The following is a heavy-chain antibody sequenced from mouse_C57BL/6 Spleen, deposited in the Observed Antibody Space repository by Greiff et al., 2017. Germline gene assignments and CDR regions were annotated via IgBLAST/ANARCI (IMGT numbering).Heavy chain of an antibody. Sequence: EVMLVESGGGLVKPGGSLTLSCAASGFTFSDYGMHWVRQAPEKGLEWVAYISSGRSTIYYAATVKGRFTISRDNAKNTLFLQMTSLRSEDTAMYYCARGYPYWYFDVWGTGTTVTVSA. CDR2: ISSGRSTI. V-gene: IGHV5-17*01. J-gene: IGHJ1*03. D-gene: IGHD2-2*01. CDR1: GFTFSDYG. CDR3: ARGYPYWYFDV.